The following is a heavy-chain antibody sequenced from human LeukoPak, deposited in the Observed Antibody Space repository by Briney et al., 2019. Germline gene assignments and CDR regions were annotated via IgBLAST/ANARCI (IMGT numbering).Heavy chain of an antibody. CDR3: ARVISGTYGLDY. D-gene: IGHD3-10*01. V-gene: IGHV3-11*01. CDR2: ITSSGSTI. CDR1: GFTFSDYY. Sequence: GGSLRLSCAASGFTFSDYYMTWIRQAPGKGLEWVSYITSSGSTIHYADSVKGRFTISRGNAKDSLFLQMNSLRADDTAIYYCARVISGTYGLDYWGQGTLVTVSS. J-gene: IGHJ4*02.